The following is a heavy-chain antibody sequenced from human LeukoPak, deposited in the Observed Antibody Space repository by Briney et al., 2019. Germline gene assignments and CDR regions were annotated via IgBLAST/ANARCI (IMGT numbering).Heavy chain of an antibody. CDR3: AKHGSGSDWYRPDAFDV. Sequence: GGSLRLSCVASGFTFGKYWMSWVRQAPGKGLEWVANIKLDGSEKNYVDSVKGRFTISRDNTKNSLYLQMNSLRAEDTAVYYCAKHGSGSDWYRPDAFDVWGQGTMVTVSS. V-gene: IGHV3-7*03. J-gene: IGHJ3*01. CDR2: IKLDGSEK. CDR1: GFTFGKYW. D-gene: IGHD6-19*01.